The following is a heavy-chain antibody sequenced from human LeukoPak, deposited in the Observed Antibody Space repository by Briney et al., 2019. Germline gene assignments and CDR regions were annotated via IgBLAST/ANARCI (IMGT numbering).Heavy chain of an antibody. V-gene: IGHV3-9*01. CDR2: ISWNSGSI. D-gene: IGHD2-21*02. Sequence: PGGSLRLSCAASGFTFDDYAMHWVRQAPGKGLEGGSGISWNSGSIGYAHSVKGRFTISRDNAKNSLYLQMNSLRAEDTAVYYCAKEEAYCGGDCYHFHHWGQGTLVTVSS. CDR1: GFTFDDYA. CDR3: AKEEAYCGGDCYHFHH. J-gene: IGHJ1*01.